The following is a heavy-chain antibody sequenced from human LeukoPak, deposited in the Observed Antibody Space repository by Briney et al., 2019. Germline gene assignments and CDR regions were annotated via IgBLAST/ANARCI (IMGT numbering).Heavy chain of an antibody. CDR1: GGSISSYY. CDR2: IYYSGST. V-gene: IGHV4-59*01. Sequence: SETLSLTCTVSGGSISSYYWSWIRQPPGKGLEWIGYIYYSGSTNYNPSLKSRVTISVDTSKNQFSLKLSSVTAADTAVYYCARDHPLGTNSHYYYGMDVWGQGTTVTVSS. J-gene: IGHJ6*02. CDR3: ARDHPLGTNSHYYYGMDV. D-gene: IGHD7-27*01.